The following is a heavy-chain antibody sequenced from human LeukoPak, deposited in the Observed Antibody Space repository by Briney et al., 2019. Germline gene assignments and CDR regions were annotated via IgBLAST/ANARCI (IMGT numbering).Heavy chain of an antibody. Sequence: TPSQTLSLTCTVSGGSISSGGYYWSWIRQPPGKGLEWIGYIYHSGSTYYNPSLKSRVTISVDRSKNQFSLKLSSVTAADTAVYYCARVSYGSGNHAVPPSVENWFDPWGQGTLVTVSS. D-gene: IGHD3-10*01. CDR2: IYHSGST. CDR1: GGSISSGGYY. J-gene: IGHJ5*02. CDR3: ARVSYGSGNHAVPPSVENWFDP. V-gene: IGHV4-30-2*01.